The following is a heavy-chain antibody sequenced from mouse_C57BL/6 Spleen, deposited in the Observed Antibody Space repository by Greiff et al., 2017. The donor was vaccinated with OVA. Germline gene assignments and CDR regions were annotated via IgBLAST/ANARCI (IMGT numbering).Heavy chain of an antibody. CDR1: GYTFTSYW. J-gene: IGHJ2*01. V-gene: IGHV1-52*01. Sequence: QVQLQQPGAELVRPGSSVKLSCKASGYTFTSYWMHWVKQRPIQGLEWIGNIDPSDSETNYNQKFKDKATLTVDKSSSTAYMQLSSLTSEDSAVYSCALFTTVVTSYFDYWGQGTTLTVSS. D-gene: IGHD1-1*01. CDR2: IDPSDSET. CDR3: ALFTTVVTSYFDY.